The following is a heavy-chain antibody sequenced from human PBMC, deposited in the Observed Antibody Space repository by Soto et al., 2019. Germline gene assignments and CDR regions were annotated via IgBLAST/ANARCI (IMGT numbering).Heavy chain of an antibody. J-gene: IGHJ5*02. CDR3: ARGADNSYSLFDP. CDR1: GGSISSGGFY. CDR2: ISYSGST. V-gene: IGHV4-31*03. Sequence: SETLSLTCTVSGGSISSGGFYWNWLRQHPGKGLEWIGYISYSGSTYYNPSLRSRLTLSVDTSRNQFSLRLSSVTAADTALYYCARGADNSYSLFDPWGQGTLVTVSS. D-gene: IGHD3-9*01.